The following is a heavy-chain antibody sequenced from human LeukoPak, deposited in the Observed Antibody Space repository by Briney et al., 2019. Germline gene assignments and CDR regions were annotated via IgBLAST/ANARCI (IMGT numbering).Heavy chain of an antibody. D-gene: IGHD2-21*01. CDR2: VDSSGSA. CDR3: ASEAIRGYYYYNLDV. Sequence: SETLSLICTVSGDSISSYYWTWIRQPAGKGLEWIGRVDSSGSAIYNPSLKSRVAMSVDTSKNQFSLRLSSVTAADPAVYYCASEAIRGYYYYNLDVWGKGTTVTISS. CDR1: GDSISSYY. V-gene: IGHV4-4*07. J-gene: IGHJ6*03.